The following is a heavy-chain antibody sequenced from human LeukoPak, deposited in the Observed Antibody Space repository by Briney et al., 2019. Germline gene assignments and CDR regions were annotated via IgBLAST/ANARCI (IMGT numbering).Heavy chain of an antibody. CDR3: ARDLSGVAGYTYGRGIDY. CDR2: INSDGSST. V-gene: IGHV3-74*01. CDR1: GFTFSSYW. Sequence: GGSLRLSCAASGFTFSSYWMHWVRQAPGKGLVWVSRINSDGSSTSYADSVKGRFTISRDNAKNTLYLQMNSLRAEDTAVYYCARDLSGVAGYTYGRGIDYWGQGTLVTVSS. J-gene: IGHJ4*02. D-gene: IGHD5-18*01.